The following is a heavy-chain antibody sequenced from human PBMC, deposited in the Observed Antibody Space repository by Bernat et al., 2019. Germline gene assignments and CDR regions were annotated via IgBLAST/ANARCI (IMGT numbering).Heavy chain of an antibody. V-gene: IGHV3-30*18. D-gene: IGHD6-13*01. CDR3: TKEGGAAGSSYQAYFDY. CDR1: GFTLSSHG. CDR2: ISYDGSTK. J-gene: IGHJ4*02. Sequence: QVQLVESGGGVVQPGRSLRLSCAASGFTLSSHGMHWVRQAPGKGLEWVAVISYDGSTKYYGDSVKGRFTISRDKSKNTLYLQMNSLRAEETAVYYCTKEGGAAGSSYQAYFDYWGQGTLVTVSS.